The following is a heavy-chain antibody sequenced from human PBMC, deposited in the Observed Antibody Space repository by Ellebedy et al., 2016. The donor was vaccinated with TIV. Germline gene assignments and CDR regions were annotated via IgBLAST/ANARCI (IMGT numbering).Heavy chain of an antibody. CDR3: ARRVAGEGNYFDY. Sequence: SETLSLXXTVSGGSISSYYWGWIRQPPGKGLEWIGSIYYSGSTYYNPSLKSRVTISVDTSKNQFSLKLSSVTAADTAVYYCARRVAGEGNYFDYWGQGTLVTVSS. V-gene: IGHV4-39*01. D-gene: IGHD6-19*01. J-gene: IGHJ4*02. CDR1: GGSISSYY. CDR2: IYYSGST.